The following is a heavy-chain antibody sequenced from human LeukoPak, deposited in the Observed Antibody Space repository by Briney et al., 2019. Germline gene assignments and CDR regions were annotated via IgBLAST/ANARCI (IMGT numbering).Heavy chain of an antibody. CDR3: ARGGYSSSSSYYYYMDV. V-gene: IGHV4-59*12. J-gene: IGHJ6*03. CDR2: IHNNGRT. D-gene: IGHD6-6*01. Sequence: SETLSLTCTVSGDSISNYYWSWIRQPPGQGLEWIAYIHNNGRTKFNPSLKSRVTISVDTSKNQFSLKLSSVTAADTAVYYCARGGYSSSSSYYYYMDVWGKGTTVTVSS. CDR1: GDSISNYY.